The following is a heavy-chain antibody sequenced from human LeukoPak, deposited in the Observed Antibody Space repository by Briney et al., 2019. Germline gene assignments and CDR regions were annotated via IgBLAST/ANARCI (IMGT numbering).Heavy chain of an antibody. CDR1: GGSISSSNW. D-gene: IGHD5-18*01. CDR3: ARSYSYGDKTDY. CDR2: IYHSGST. Sequence: SETLSLTCAVSGGSISSSNWWSWVRQPPGKGLEWIGEIYHSGSTNYNPSLKSRVTISVDKSKNQFSPKLSSVTAADTAVYYCARSYSYGDKTDYWGQGTLVTVSS. V-gene: IGHV4-4*02. J-gene: IGHJ4*02.